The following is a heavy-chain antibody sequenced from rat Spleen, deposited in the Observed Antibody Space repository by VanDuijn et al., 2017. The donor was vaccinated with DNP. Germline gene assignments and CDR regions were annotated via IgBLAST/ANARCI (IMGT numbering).Heavy chain of an antibody. CDR2: IIYDGGRT. J-gene: IGHJ3*01. CDR1: GITFSDHN. V-gene: IGHV5S10*01. Sequence: EVQLVESGGGLVQPGRSLKLSCAVSGITFSDHNMAWVRQAPKKGLEWVATIIYDGGRTYYRDSVKGRFSLSRDNAKSTLYLQVNSLRSEDTATYYCTTTYNWFANWGQGTLVTVSS. CDR3: TTTYNWFAN. D-gene: IGHD1-4*01.